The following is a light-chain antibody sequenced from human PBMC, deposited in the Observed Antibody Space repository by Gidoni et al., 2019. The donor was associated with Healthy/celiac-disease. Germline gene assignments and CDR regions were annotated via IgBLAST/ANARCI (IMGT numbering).Light chain of an antibody. Sequence: EIVLRQSPATLSLSPGERATLSCRASQSVSSYLAWYQQKPGQAPRLLIYDASNRATGIPARFSGSGSGTDFTLTISSLEPEDFAVYYCQQRSNWPPLTFGGXTKVEIK. CDR2: DAS. CDR3: QQRSNWPPLT. CDR1: QSVSSY. V-gene: IGKV3-11*01. J-gene: IGKJ4*01.